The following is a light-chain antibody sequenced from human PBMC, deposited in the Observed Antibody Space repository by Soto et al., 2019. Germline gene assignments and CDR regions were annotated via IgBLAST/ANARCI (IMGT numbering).Light chain of an antibody. Sequence: QAVVTQPPSVSGAPGQRVTISCTGSNSNIGADYAISWYRQFPGTAPKLLIYVNTNRPSGVPDRFSGSKSGSSASLAITGLQAEDEADYYCQSYDSSLSAHYVFGTGTKLTVL. CDR3: QSYDSSLSAHYV. CDR1: NSNIGADYA. J-gene: IGLJ1*01. V-gene: IGLV1-40*01. CDR2: VNT.